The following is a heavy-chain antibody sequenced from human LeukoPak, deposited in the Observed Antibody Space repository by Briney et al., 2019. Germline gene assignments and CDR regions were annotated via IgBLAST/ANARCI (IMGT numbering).Heavy chain of an antibody. J-gene: IGHJ4*02. CDR1: GVSFSGYY. CDR2: ISSSGSI. V-gene: IGHV3-11*04. Sequence: LSLTCAVYGVSFSGYYWSWIRQPPGKGLEWVSYISSSGSIYYADSVKGRFTISRDNAKNSLYLQMNSLRDEDTAVYYCARRFDSWGQGTLVTVSS. CDR3: ARRFDS.